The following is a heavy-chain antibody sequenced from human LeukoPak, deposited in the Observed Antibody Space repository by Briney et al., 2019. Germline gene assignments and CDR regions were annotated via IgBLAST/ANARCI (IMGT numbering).Heavy chain of an antibody. J-gene: IGHJ6*02. V-gene: IGHV4-30-2*01. CDR1: GGSISSGGYS. CDR2: IYHSGST. CDR3: ARDRGGSGSYMDV. Sequence: SQTLSLTCAVSGGSISSGGYSWSWIRQPPGKGLEWIGYIYHSGSTYYNPSLKSRVTISVDRSKNQFSLKLSSVTAADTAVYYCARDRGGSGSYMDVWGQGTTVTVS. D-gene: IGHD3-10*01.